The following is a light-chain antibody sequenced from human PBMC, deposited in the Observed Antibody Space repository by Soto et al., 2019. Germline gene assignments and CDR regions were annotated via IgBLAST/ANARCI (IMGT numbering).Light chain of an antibody. Sequence: QSVLTQPPSASGSPVQSVTISCTGTSSDVGGYNYVSWYQHHPGKAPKLIIYEVTKRPSGVPDRFSGSKSGTTASLTVSGLQAEDEADYFCSSYAGSNTYVFGTGTKVPS. J-gene: IGLJ1*01. CDR2: EVT. CDR1: SSDVGGYNY. V-gene: IGLV2-8*01. CDR3: SSYAGSNTYV.